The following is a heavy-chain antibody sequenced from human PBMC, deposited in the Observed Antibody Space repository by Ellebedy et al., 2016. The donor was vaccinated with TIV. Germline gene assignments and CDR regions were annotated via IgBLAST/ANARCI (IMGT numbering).Heavy chain of an antibody. D-gene: IGHD3-22*01. J-gene: IGHJ3*02. V-gene: IGHV1-18*01. CDR1: GYTFTSYG. Sequence: ASVKVSXXASGYTFTSYGISWVRQAPGQGLEWMGWISAYNGNTNYAQKLQGRVTMTTDTSTSTAYMELRSLRSDDTAVYYCARPRADSSGDASDAFDIWGQGTMVTVSS. CDR2: ISAYNGNT. CDR3: ARPRADSSGDASDAFDI.